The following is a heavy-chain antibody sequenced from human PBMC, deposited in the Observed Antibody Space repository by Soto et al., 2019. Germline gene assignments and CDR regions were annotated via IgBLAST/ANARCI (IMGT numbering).Heavy chain of an antibody. V-gene: IGHV4-59*08. Sequence: QVQLQESGPGLVQTSETLSLTCTVSGGSVSGFYWSWIRQPPGKRLEWVAYIYNSVTTNFHPSRRRRATVSVDASKNQCSLNLTSVPASDTAVYYCARRPPRSRFAVLSFDYWGQGILVTVSS. CDR2: IYNSVTT. D-gene: IGHD3-16*02. CDR1: GGSVSGFY. J-gene: IGHJ4*02. CDR3: ARRPPRSRFAVLSFDY.